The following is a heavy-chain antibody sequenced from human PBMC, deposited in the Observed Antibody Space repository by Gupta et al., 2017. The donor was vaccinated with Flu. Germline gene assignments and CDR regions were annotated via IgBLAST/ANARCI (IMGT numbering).Heavy chain of an antibody. J-gene: IGHJ4*02. Sequence: EVQLVESGGGLVQPGGSLRLSCAASGFTVSSNYMSWVRQAPGKGLEWVSVIYSGGSTYYADSVKGRFTISRDNSKNTLYLQMNSLRAEDTAVYYCAREAEGKSHFDYWGQGTLVTVSS. CDR1: GFTVSSNY. V-gene: IGHV3-66*02. D-gene: IGHD3-10*01. CDR3: AREAEGKSHFDY. CDR2: IYSGGST.